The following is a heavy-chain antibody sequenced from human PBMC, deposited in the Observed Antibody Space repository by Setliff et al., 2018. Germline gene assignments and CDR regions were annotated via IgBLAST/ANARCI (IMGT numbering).Heavy chain of an antibody. V-gene: IGHV1-69*05. D-gene: IGHD4-17*01. Sequence: SVKVSCKASGGTFSNYGITWVRQAPGQGLEWMGGIIPIFGTTTYPQKFQGRVTITTDESTSTGYMELSSLRSDDTAVYYCVRDAGWQYDDYAGVYFPHWGQGTLVTVSS. J-gene: IGHJ1*01. CDR2: IIPIFGTT. CDR3: VRDAGWQYDDYAGVYFPH. CDR1: GGTFSNYG.